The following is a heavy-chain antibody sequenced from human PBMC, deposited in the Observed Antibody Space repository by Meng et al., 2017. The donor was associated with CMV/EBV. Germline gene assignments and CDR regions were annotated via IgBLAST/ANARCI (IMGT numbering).Heavy chain of an antibody. V-gene: IGHV1-69*10. D-gene: IGHD6-13*01. CDR1: GYTFTGYY. Sequence: SVKVSCKASGYTFTGYYMHWVRQAPGQGLEWMGGIIPILGIANYAQKFQGRVTITADKSTSTAYMELSSLRSEDTAVYYCAKDQSGSSSYGFLYGMDVWGQGTTVTVSS. CDR3: AKDQSGSSSYGFLYGMDV. J-gene: IGHJ6*02. CDR2: IIPILGIA.